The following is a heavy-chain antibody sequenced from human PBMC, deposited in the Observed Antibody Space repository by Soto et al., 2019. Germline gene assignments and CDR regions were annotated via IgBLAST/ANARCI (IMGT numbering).Heavy chain of an antibody. CDR3: ARQSGSGYYTVAY. J-gene: IGHJ4*02. Sequence: SETLSLTCPVSGGSISSSTYYWGWIRQPPGQGLEWIGNIYYGGSPYYNPSLKSRVTVSVDTSKNQFSLKLSSVTAADTAVYYCARQSGSGYYTVAYWGQGTLVTVSS. V-gene: IGHV4-39*01. CDR1: GGSISSSTYY. CDR2: IYYGGSP. D-gene: IGHD3-22*01.